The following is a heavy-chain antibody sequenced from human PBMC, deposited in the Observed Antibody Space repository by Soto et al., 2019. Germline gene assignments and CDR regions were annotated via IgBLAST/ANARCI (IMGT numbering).Heavy chain of an antibody. V-gene: IGHV5-51*01. CDR3: ATGGYCSSTSCYNFFDY. Sequence: EXLKISCKGSGYXFTTDWLVWVRQMPGKGLEWMGIIYPGDSDTRYSPSFQGQVTISADKSISTAYLQWSSLKDSDTAMYYCATGGYCSSTSCYNFFDYWGQGTLVTVSS. CDR1: GYXFTTDW. CDR2: IYPGDSDT. D-gene: IGHD2-2*02. J-gene: IGHJ4*02.